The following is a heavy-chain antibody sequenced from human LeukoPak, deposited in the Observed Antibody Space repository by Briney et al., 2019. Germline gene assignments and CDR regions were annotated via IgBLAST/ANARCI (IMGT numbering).Heavy chain of an antibody. J-gene: IGHJ3*02. CDR2: ISRSSGYI. CDR1: GFTFSSYS. V-gene: IGHV3-21*01. Sequence: GGSLRLSCAASGFTFSSYSLNWVRQAPGKGLEWASSISRSSGYIYYADSVKGRFTISRDNARNSLYLQMNSLRAEDTAVYYCATASHAVWNGFHDAFDMWGQGTMVTVAS. CDR3: ATASHAVWNGFHDAFDM. D-gene: IGHD3-3*01.